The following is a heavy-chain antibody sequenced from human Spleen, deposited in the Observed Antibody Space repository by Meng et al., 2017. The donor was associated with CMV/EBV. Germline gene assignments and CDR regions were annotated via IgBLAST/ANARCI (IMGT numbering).Heavy chain of an antibody. CDR1: GFTFSSYA. J-gene: IGHJ4*02. Sequence: GESLKISCAVSGFTFSSYAMHWVRQAPGKGLEWVAVISYDGSNKYYADSVKGRFTISRDNSKNTLYLQMNSLRAEDTAVYYCATAYYFDYWGQGTLVTVSS. CDR2: ISYDGSNK. CDR3: ATAYYFDY. V-gene: IGHV3-30*04.